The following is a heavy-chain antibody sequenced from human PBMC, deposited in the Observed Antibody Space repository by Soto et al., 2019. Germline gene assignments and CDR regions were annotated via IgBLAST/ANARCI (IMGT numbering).Heavy chain of an antibody. CDR3: TKGESDAFDI. CDR2: ISWNSGSI. J-gene: IGHJ3*02. V-gene: IGHV3-9*01. Sequence: EVQLVESGGGLVQPGRSLRLSCVASGFTFDDYAMHWIRQAPGKGLEWVSGISWNSGSIGYADSVKGRFTISRDNAKNSLYLQMNSLRAEDTALYYCTKGESDAFDIWGQGTMVTVSS. CDR1: GFTFDDYA.